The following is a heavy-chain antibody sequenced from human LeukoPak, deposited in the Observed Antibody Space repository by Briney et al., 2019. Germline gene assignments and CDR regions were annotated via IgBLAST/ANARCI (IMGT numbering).Heavy chain of an antibody. Sequence: PGGSLRLSCAASGFTFSSYSMNWVRQAPGKGLEWVSYISSSSSTIYYADSVKGRFTISRDNSKNTLYLQMNSLRAEDTAVYYCAKGDYYDSSGYYLREHYFDYWGQGTLVTVSS. CDR1: GFTFSSYS. J-gene: IGHJ4*02. D-gene: IGHD3-22*01. V-gene: IGHV3-48*01. CDR2: ISSSSSTI. CDR3: AKGDYYDSSGYYLREHYFDY.